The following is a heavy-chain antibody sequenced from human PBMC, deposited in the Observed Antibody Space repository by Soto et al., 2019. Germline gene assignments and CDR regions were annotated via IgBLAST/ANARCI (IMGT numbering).Heavy chain of an antibody. J-gene: IGHJ5*02. Sequence: QVQLVESGGGVVQPGRSLRLSCAASGFTVSSYGMHWVRQAPGKGLEWVAVISYDGSNKYYADSVKGRFTISRDNSKNTLYLQMNSLRAEDTAVYYCAKEYYYDSSGYGHWFDPWGQGTLVTVFS. CDR1: GFTVSSYG. D-gene: IGHD3-22*01. V-gene: IGHV3-30*18. CDR3: AKEYYYDSSGYGHWFDP. CDR2: ISYDGSNK.